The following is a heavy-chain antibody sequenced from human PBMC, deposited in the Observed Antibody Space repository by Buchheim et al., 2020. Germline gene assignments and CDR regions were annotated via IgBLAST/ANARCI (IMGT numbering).Heavy chain of an antibody. V-gene: IGHV3-23*04. Sequence: EVQLVESGGGLVQPGGSLRLSCAASGFTFSSYAMSWVRQAPGKGLEWVSCMSASDGTTYYSDSVKGRFTISRDYSKKTLFLQMNSLRAEDTAVYYCAKSPSRSTISYPFDYWGQGTL. CDR1: GFTFSSYA. CDR2: MSASDGTT. CDR3: AKSPSRSTISYPFDY. D-gene: IGHD2-2*01. J-gene: IGHJ4*02.